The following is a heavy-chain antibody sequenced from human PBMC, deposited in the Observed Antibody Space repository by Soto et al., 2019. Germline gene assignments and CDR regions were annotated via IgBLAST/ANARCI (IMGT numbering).Heavy chain of an antibody. Sequence: EVQLVESGGGLVQPGGSLRLSCAASGFTFSEYAMHWVRQDPGKGLEYISSLSNNGNRDSYANSVKGRLTISRDNARKTLYLQMRRVRRDDMVIYYCVRDALDSWNPLFFDSWGQGTLVTVYS. J-gene: IGHJ4*02. CDR2: LSNNGNRD. CDR1: GFTFSEYA. D-gene: IGHD1-20*01. V-gene: IGHV3-64*01. CDR3: VRDALDSWNPLFFDS.